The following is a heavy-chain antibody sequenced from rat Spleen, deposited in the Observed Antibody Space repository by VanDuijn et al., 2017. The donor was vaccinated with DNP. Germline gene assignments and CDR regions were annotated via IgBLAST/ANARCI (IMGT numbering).Heavy chain of an antibody. CDR1: GFTFSTFP. Sequence: EVQLVESGGGLVQPGRSMKLSCAASGFTFSTFPMAWVRQAPTKGLEWVATINYDGTRTYYRDSVKGRFTISRDNAKSTLYLQMDSLRSEDTATYYCTTDFERGYWGQGVMVTVSS. CDR3: TTDFERGY. J-gene: IGHJ2*01. D-gene: IGHD1-11*01. CDR2: INYDGTRT. V-gene: IGHV5-20*01.